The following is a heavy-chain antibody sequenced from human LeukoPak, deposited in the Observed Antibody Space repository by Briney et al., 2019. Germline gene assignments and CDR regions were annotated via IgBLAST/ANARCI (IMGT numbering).Heavy chain of an antibody. CDR1: GGSISNYY. CDR2: IYYSGTT. CDR3: ARPRSGYYDRGAFDI. J-gene: IGHJ3*02. Sequence: SETLSLTCTVSGGSISNYYWSWIRQPPGKGLEWIGYIYYSGTTNYNPSLKSQVSISVDTSKNQFSLKLSSLTAADTAVYYCARPRSGYYDRGAFDIWGQGTMVTVSS. V-gene: IGHV4-59*12. D-gene: IGHD3-22*01.